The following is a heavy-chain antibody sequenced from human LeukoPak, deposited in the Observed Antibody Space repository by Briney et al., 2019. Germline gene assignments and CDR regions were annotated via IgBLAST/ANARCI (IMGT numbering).Heavy chain of an antibody. V-gene: IGHV1-8*01. CDR3: ARIRGSGSYYSFGY. J-gene: IGHJ4*02. Sequence: ASVKVSCKASRYTFTSYDINWVRQATGQGLEWMGWMNSNSGNTGYAQKFQGRVTMTRNTSISTAYMELSSLRSEDTAVYYCARIRGSGSYYSFGYWGQGTLVTVSS. CDR2: MNSNSGNT. CDR1: RYTFTSYD. D-gene: IGHD3-10*01.